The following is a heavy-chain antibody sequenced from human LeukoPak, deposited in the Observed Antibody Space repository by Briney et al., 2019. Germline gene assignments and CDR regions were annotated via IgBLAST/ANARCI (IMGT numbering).Heavy chain of an antibody. CDR2: ISDSGGDT. CDR1: GFTFSSYG. J-gene: IGHJ4*02. D-gene: IGHD4-17*01. V-gene: IGHV3-23*01. CDR3: AKRSTLTNYYFDY. Sequence: GGSLRLSCVGSGFTFSSYGMSWVRQAPGKGLEWVSIISDSGGDTYYADSVKGRFTISRDNSKNTLYLQMNSLRAEDRAVYYCAKRSTLTNYYFDYWGQGTLVTVSS.